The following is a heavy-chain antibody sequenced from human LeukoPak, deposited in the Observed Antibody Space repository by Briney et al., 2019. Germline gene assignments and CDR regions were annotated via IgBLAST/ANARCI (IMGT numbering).Heavy chain of an antibody. Sequence: GGSLRLSCAAAGFTLSDYWMSWVRQAPGKGRGWVANIKKDGSEKYYVDSVKGRFTISRDNSKNTLYLQMNSLRAEDTAVYYCARDRTSGYGNDAFDIWGQGTMVTVSS. J-gene: IGHJ3*02. D-gene: IGHD5-12*01. CDR2: IKKDGSEK. CDR1: GFTLSDYW. V-gene: IGHV3-7*01. CDR3: ARDRTSGYGNDAFDI.